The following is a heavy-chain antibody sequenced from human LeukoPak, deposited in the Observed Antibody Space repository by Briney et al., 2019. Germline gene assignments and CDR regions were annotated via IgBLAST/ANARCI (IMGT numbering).Heavy chain of an antibody. J-gene: IGHJ5*02. CDR3: ARDNSVGETAWWFDP. V-gene: IGHV1-46*01. D-gene: IGHD1-26*01. CDR2: INPSGGST. Sequence: ASVKVSCKASGYTFTSYYMHWVRQAPGQGLEWMGIINPSGGSTSYAQKFQGRLTMTRDMFTSTDYMELTSLTSDDTAVYYCARDNSVGETAWWFDPWGQGTLVTVSS. CDR1: GYTFTSYY.